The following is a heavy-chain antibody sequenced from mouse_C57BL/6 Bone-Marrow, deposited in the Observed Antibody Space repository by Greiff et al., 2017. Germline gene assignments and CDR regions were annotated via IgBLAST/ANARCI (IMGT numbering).Heavy chain of an antibody. Sequence: VQLVESGAELARPGASVKLSCKASGYTFTSYGISWVKQRTGQGLEWIGEIYPSSGNTYYNEKFKGKATLTADKSSSTAYMELRSLTSEDSAVYFCARDDYYGSSYNYWYFDVWGTGTTVTVSS. D-gene: IGHD1-1*01. CDR1: GYTFTSYG. CDR2: IYPSSGNT. V-gene: IGHV1-81*01. CDR3: ARDDYYGSSYNYWYFDV. J-gene: IGHJ1*03.